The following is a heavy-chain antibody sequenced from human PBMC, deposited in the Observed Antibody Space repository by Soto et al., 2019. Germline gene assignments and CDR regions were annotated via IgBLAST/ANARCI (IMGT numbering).Heavy chain of an antibody. Sequence: GGSLRLSCVASGFTFSNFAMAWVRQAPGEGLEWVSAISGSGDDTFYADSMKGRFTISRDNSKDTLYLQINSLRAEDTAVYYCANPIPKTVTTFGFWGQGTLVTVSS. D-gene: IGHD1-1*01. CDR1: GFTFSNFA. CDR3: ANPIPKTVTTFGF. CDR2: ISGSGDDT. V-gene: IGHV3-23*01. J-gene: IGHJ4*02.